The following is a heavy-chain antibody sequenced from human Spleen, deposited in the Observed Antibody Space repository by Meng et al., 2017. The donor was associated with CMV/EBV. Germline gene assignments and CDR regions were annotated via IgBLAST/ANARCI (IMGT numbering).Heavy chain of an antibody. J-gene: IGHJ4*02. Sequence: GESLKISCAASGFTFSNYGMHWVRQAPGKGLEWVAVIWYDGSNKYYADSMKGRFTISRDNSKNTLYLQMNSLRPDDTAVYFCTRFDDWGQGTLVTVSS. V-gene: IGHV3-30*02. CDR3: TRFDD. CDR2: IWYDGSNK. CDR1: GFTFSNYG.